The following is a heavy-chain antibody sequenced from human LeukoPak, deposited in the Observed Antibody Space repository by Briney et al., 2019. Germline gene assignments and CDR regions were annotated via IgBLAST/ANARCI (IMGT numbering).Heavy chain of an antibody. CDR2: ISSNGGST. J-gene: IGHJ4*02. CDR3: AKRLWSPDY. V-gene: IGHV3-23*01. D-gene: IGHD3-10*01. CDR1: GFTFSSYG. Sequence: GGSLRLSCAASGFTFSSYGMSWVRQAPGKGLEWVSAISSNGGSTYCADSVKGRFTISRDSSKNTLYLQMNSLRAEDTAVYYCAKRLWSPDYWGQGTLVTVSS.